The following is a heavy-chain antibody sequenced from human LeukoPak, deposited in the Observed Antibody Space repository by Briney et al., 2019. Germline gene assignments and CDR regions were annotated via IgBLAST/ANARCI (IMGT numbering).Heavy chain of an antibody. CDR1: GFTFSDYG. V-gene: IGHV3-49*03. CDR3: SRTRISGIDGFDI. J-gene: IGHJ3*02. D-gene: IGHD2-15*01. CDR2: IRSKPYGGTT. Sequence: GRSLRLSCTASGFTFSDYGVNWFRQAPGKGLEWVAFIRSKPYGGTTEYAASVKGRFSISRDDSTSIVYLQMNSLKTEDTALYYCSRTRISGIDGFDIWGQGTMVTVSS.